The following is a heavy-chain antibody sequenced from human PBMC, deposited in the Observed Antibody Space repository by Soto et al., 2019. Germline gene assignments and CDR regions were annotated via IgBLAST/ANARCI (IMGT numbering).Heavy chain of an antibody. CDR3: ATRPRYDILTGYGLGQIPFDI. V-gene: IGHV3-11*01. CDR2: ISSSGSTI. CDR1: GFTFSDYY. J-gene: IGHJ3*02. Sequence: GGSLRLSCAASGFTFSDYYMSWIRQAPGKGLEWVSYISSSGSTIYYADSVKGRFTISRDNAKNSLYLQMNSLRAEDTAVYYCATRPRYDILTGYGLGQIPFDIWGQGTMVTVSS. D-gene: IGHD3-9*01.